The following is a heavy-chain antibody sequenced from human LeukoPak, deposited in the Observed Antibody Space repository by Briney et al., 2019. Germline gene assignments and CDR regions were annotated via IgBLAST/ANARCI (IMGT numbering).Heavy chain of an antibody. CDR3: ARNGAFSVDY. CDR1: GYSISSGYW. V-gene: IGHV4-4*02. J-gene: IGHJ4*02. D-gene: IGHD4-17*01. Sequence: SGTLSLTCAVSGYSISSGYWWSWVRQPPGKGLEWIGGISHIGSTNYNPSLKSRVTISGDKSKNHFSLILTSVTAADTAVYYCARNGAFSVDYWGQGTLVTVSS. CDR2: ISHIGST.